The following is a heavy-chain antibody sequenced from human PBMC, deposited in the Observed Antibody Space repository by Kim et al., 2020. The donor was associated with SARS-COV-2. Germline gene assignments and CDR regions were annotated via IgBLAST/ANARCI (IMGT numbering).Heavy chain of an antibody. CDR1: GFTFSDFN. V-gene: IGHV3-74*01. D-gene: IGHD4-4*01. J-gene: IGHJ4*02. CDR2: INDDGSDT. Sequence: GGSLRLSCAASGFTFSDFNMHWVRQAPGKGLIWVSRINDDGSDTRYADFAKGRFTISRDNAKNTLNLQMHSLRAEDTAVYYCARDLDYILFDYGGQGGLVTVSS. CDR3: ARDLDYILFDY.